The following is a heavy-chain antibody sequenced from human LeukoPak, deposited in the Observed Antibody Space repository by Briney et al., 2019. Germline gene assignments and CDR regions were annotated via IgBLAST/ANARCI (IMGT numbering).Heavy chain of an antibody. V-gene: IGHV4-4*07. Sequence: SETLSLTCIVSGGSISSYYWSWIRQPAGKGLEWIGRIYTSGSTNYNPSLKSRVTMSVDTSKNQFSLKLSSVTAADTAVYYCARMSIAAAGYYYYMDVWGKGTTVTVSS. CDR2: IYTSGST. CDR1: GGSISSYY. CDR3: ARMSIAAAGYYYYMDV. J-gene: IGHJ6*03. D-gene: IGHD6-13*01.